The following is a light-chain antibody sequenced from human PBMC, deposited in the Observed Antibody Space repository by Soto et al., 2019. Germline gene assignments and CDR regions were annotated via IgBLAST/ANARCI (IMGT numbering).Light chain of an antibody. J-gene: IGLJ1*01. CDR1: SSNIGAGYD. Sequence: QSVLTQPPSVSGAPGQRVTISCTGSSSNIGAGYDVHWYQQLPGTAPKLLIYGNSNRPSGVPDRFSGSKSGTSASLAITGLQAEDEADYYCQSYDSSLSGRYVFGTGTKAHRP. CDR3: QSYDSSLSGRYV. CDR2: GNS. V-gene: IGLV1-40*01.